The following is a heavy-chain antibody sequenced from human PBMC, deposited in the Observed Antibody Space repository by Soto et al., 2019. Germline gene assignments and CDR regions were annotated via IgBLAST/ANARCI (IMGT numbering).Heavy chain of an antibody. CDR3: ARGPGGFGELSLDY. CDR2: IYSGGST. Sequence: NPSETLSLTCTVSGGSITTYYWSWIRQPAGKGLEWIGRIYSGGSTNYNPSLRSRVTVSVDMSKNQFSLKLSSVTAADTAVYYCARGPGGFGELSLDYWGQGTLVTVSS. D-gene: IGHD3-10*01. J-gene: IGHJ4*02. CDR1: GGSITTYY. V-gene: IGHV4-4*07.